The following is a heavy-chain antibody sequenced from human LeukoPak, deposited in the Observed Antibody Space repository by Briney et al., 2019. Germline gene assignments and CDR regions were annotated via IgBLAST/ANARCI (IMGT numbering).Heavy chain of an antibody. V-gene: IGHV4-61*01. Sequence: SETLSLTCTVSGYSISSGYYWGWIRQPPGKGLEWIGYIYYSGSTNYNPSLKSRVTISVDTSKNQFSLKLSSVTAADTAVYYCASLTRSTFPYYFDYWGQGTLVTVSS. D-gene: IGHD2/OR15-2a*01. CDR1: GYSISSGYY. CDR3: ASLTRSTFPYYFDY. CDR2: IYYSGST. J-gene: IGHJ4*02.